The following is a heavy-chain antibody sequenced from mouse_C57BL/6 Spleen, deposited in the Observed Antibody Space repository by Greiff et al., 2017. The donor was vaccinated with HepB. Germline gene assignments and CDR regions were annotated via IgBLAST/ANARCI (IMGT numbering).Heavy chain of an antibody. V-gene: IGHV1-26*01. CDR3: GRFTHDG. CDR2: INTNNVGT. J-gene: IGHJ3*01. Sequence: EVQLQQSGPELVKPGASVKISCKATGYTFTDYYMNWVKQSHGKSLEWIGDINTNNVGTSYNQKFKGKATLTVDKSYSTAYMELRSLTSEDSAVCYCGRFTHDGWGQGTLVTVSA. CDR1: GYTFTDYY. D-gene: IGHD2-12*01.